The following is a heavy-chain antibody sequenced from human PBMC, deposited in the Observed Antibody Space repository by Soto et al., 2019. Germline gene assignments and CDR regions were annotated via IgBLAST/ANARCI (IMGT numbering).Heavy chain of an antibody. CDR1: GFTFSSYS. J-gene: IGHJ4*02. V-gene: IGHV3-21*01. D-gene: IGHD3-22*01. Sequence: GGSLRLSCAASGFTFSSYSMNWVRQAPGKGLEWVSSISSSSSYRYYADSVKGRFTISRDNAKNSLYLQMNSLRAEDTAVYYCARDGLYYSDSSGYYRFDYWGQGT. CDR3: ARDGLYYSDSSGYYRFDY. CDR2: ISSSSSYR.